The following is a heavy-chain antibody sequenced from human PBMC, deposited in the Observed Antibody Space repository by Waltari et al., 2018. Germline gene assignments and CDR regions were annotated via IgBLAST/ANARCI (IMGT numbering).Heavy chain of an antibody. J-gene: IGHJ6*02. CDR1: GYSFTNFW. CDR3: ARRGRADYYYYAMDV. D-gene: IGHD3-10*01. V-gene: IGHV5-51*01. CDR2: IYPADSDI. Sequence: EVQLVQSGAEVKKPGESLKISCKGSGYSFTNFWIGWVRQMPGKGLEWMGIIYPADSDIRYSPSCHGQVSISVDKSINTAYLQWSSLKASDTAIYYCARRGRADYYYYAMDVWGQGTTVTVSS.